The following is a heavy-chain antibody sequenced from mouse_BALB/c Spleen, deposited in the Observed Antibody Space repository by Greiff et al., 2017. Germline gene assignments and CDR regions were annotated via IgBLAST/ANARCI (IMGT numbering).Heavy chain of an antibody. J-gene: IGHJ3*01. CDR2: ISSGSSTI. D-gene: IGHD4-1*01. CDR1: GFTFSSFG. Sequence: EVHLVESGGGLVQPGGSRKLSCAASGFTFSSFGMHWVRQAPEKGLEWVAYISSGSSTIYYADTVKGRFTISRDNPKNTLFLQMTSLRSEDTAMYYCARSLLTGTGFAYWGQGTLGTVSA. V-gene: IGHV5-17*02. CDR3: ARSLLTGTGFAY.